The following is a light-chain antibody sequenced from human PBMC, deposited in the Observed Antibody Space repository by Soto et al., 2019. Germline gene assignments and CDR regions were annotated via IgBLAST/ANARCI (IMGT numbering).Light chain of an antibody. Sequence: ETVLTQSPGTLSLSPGERATLSCRASQSVAGSYLVWYQQKPGQAPRLLIYGTSTRATGIPDRFSGTGSGTDFTLTISRLEPEDFAVYYCQQYGRSPMWTFGQGTKVEIK. V-gene: IGKV3-20*01. CDR3: QQYGRSPMWT. CDR1: QSVAGSY. J-gene: IGKJ1*01. CDR2: GTS.